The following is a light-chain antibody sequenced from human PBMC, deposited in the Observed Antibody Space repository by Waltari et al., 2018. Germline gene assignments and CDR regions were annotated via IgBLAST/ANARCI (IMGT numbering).Light chain of an antibody. Sequence: EIVLTQSPATLSSSPGESATLSCRASQSVNTYLAWYQQKPGQAPRLLIYDASNRATGIPARFVGSGSGTDFTLTISSLEAEDFAVYYCQERSNWPGGSFGGGTKVDIK. CDR1: QSVNTY. V-gene: IGKV3-11*01. CDR2: DAS. J-gene: IGKJ4*01. CDR3: QERSNWPGGS.